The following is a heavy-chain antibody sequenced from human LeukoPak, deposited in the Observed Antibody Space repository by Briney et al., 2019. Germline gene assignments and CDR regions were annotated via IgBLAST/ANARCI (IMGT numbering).Heavy chain of an antibody. Sequence: ASVKFSSKASGYTFTSYAMHWVRQAPGQRLEWMGWINAGNGNTKYSQKFQGRVTITRDTSASTAYMELSSLRSEDTAVYYCARLRSPQFYSSGPYFDYWGQGTLVTVSS. CDR1: GYTFTSYA. CDR3: ARLRSPQFYSSGPYFDY. J-gene: IGHJ4*02. D-gene: IGHD6-19*01. CDR2: INAGNGNT. V-gene: IGHV1-3*01.